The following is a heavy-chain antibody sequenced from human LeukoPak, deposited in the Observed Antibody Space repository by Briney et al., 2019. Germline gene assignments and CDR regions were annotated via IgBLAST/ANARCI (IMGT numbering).Heavy chain of an antibody. V-gene: IGHV4-59*01. Sequence: SQTLSLTCTVSGGSISSYYWSWIRQPPGKGLEWIGYIYYSGSTNYSPSLKSRVTISVDTSKNQFSLKLSSVTAADTAVYYCARADGYYYGMDVWGQGTTVTVSS. J-gene: IGHJ6*02. CDR1: GGSISSYY. D-gene: IGHD5-24*01. CDR3: ARADGYYYGMDV. CDR2: IYYSGST.